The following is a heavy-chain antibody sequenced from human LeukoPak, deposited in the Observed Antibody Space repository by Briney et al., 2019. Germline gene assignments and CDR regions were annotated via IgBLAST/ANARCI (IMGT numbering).Heavy chain of an antibody. Sequence: GGSLRLSCAASGFTFSSYWMSWVRQAPGKGLEWVANIKQDGSEKYYVDSVKGRFTISRDNAKNSLYLQMNSLRAEDTAVYYCARRPTLRWFGELNSRGYYYMDVWGKGTTVTISS. CDR1: GFTFSSYW. CDR3: ARRPTLRWFGELNSRGYYYMDV. D-gene: IGHD3-10*01. J-gene: IGHJ6*03. CDR2: IKQDGSEK. V-gene: IGHV3-7*01.